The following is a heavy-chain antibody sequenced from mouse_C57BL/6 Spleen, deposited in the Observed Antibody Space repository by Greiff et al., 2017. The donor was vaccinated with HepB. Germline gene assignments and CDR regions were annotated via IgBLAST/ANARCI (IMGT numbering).Heavy chain of an antibody. D-gene: IGHD2-1*01. CDR2: ISDGGSYT. Sequence: EVMLVESGGGLVKPGGSLKLSCAASGFTFSSYAMSWVRQTPEKRLEWVATISDGGSYTYYPDNVKGRFTISRDNAKNNLYLQMSHLKSEDTAMYYCARDDGNTWFAYWGQGTLVTVSA. CDR3: ARDDGNTWFAY. CDR1: GFTFSSYA. V-gene: IGHV5-4*01. J-gene: IGHJ3*01.